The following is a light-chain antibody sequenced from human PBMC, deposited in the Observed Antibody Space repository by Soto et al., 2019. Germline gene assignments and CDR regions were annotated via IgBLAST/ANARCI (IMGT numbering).Light chain of an antibody. CDR3: NSYKNSSAVV. CDR1: RDDIGAYDY. CDR2: EVT. V-gene: IGLV2-14*01. Sequence: QSVLTQPASVSGSPGQSITISCAGTRDDIGAYDYVSWYQQHPGNAPKLLVYEVTNRPSGVSDRFSGSKSGNTASLTISGLQAEEEADYYCNSYKNSSAVVFGGGTKVTV. J-gene: IGLJ2*01.